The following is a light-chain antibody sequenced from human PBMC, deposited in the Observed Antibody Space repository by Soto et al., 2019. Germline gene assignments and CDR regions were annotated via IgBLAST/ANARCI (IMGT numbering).Light chain of an antibody. CDR3: QQYFSAPLT. Sequence: DIVMTQSPDSLAVSLGERATINCKSSQNVLYSSNNKNYLAWYQHKPGQPPKLLIYWASTLESAVPDRFSGGGSGRDFALTISSLQAEDAAVYYWQQYFSAPLTFGGGTKVEIK. J-gene: IGKJ4*01. CDR1: QNVLYSSNNKNY. CDR2: WAS. V-gene: IGKV4-1*01.